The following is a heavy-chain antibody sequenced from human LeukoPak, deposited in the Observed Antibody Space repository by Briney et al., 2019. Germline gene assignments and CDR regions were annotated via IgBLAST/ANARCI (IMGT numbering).Heavy chain of an antibody. V-gene: IGHV3-74*01. J-gene: IGHJ4*02. Sequence: GGSLRLSCAASGFTFSSYWMHWVRQGPGKGLVWVSRINSDGSSTSYADSVKGRFTISRDNAKNTLYLQMNSLRAEDTAVYYCARVKGHYYDSSENFDYWGQGTLVTVSS. D-gene: IGHD3-22*01. CDR2: INSDGSST. CDR1: GFTFSSYW. CDR3: ARVKGHYYDSSENFDY.